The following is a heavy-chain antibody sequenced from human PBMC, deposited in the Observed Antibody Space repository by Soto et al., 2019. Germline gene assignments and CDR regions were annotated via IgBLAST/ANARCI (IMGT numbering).Heavy chain of an antibody. J-gene: IGHJ5*02. V-gene: IGHV2-26*01. CDR3: ARMRSYSSSWKNWFDP. CDR1: GFSLSNARMG. Sequence: SGPTLVNPTETLTLTCIVSGFSLSNARMGVSWIRQPPGKALEWLAHIFSNDEKSYSTSLKSRLTISKDTSKSQVVLTMTNMDPVDTATYYCARMRSYSSSWKNWFDPWGQGTLVTVSS. D-gene: IGHD6-13*01. CDR2: IFSNDEK.